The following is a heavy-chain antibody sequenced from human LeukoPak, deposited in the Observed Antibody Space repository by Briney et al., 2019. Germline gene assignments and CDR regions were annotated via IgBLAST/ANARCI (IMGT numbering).Heavy chain of an antibody. CDR1: GYSFTNYA. CDR3: ARGDPYSSGWYPFDS. Sequence: ASVKVSCKASGYSFTNYAMHWVRQAPGQRLEWMGWINAGNGDTKYLEELQGRVTLTRDTSASTAYMELSSLRSEDMAVYYCARGDPYSSGWYPFDSWGQGTLVTVSS. V-gene: IGHV1-3*03. CDR2: INAGNGDT. D-gene: IGHD6-19*01. J-gene: IGHJ4*02.